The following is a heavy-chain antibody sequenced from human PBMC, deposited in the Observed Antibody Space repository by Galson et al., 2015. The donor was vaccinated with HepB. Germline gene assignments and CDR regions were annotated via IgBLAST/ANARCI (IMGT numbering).Heavy chain of an antibody. CDR1: GFTFSSYA. Sequence: SLRLSCAASGFTFSSYAMHWVRQAPGKGLEWVAVISYDGSNKYYADSVKGRFTISRDNSKNTLYLQMNSLRAEDTAVYYCARGGYGSGSLPGYWGQGTLVTVSS. J-gene: IGHJ4*02. D-gene: IGHD3-10*01. CDR2: ISYDGSNK. CDR3: ARGGYGSGSLPGY. V-gene: IGHV3-30*04.